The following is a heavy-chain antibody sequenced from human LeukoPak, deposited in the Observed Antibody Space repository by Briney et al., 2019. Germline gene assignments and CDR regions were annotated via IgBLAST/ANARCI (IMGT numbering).Heavy chain of an antibody. Sequence: KAGGSLRLSCAASGFTFSSYSMNWVRQAPGKGLEWVSSISSSSSYIYYADSVKGRFTISRDNAKNSLYLQMNSLRAEDTAVYYCAREEASYYAGGPYYYYYMDVWGKGTTVTISS. D-gene: IGHD1-26*01. V-gene: IGHV3-21*01. CDR1: GFTFSSYS. CDR3: AREEASYYAGGPYYYYYMDV. J-gene: IGHJ6*03. CDR2: ISSSSSYI.